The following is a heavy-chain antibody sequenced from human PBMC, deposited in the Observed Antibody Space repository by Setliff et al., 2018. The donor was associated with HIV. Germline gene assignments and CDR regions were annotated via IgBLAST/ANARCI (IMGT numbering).Heavy chain of an antibody. J-gene: IGHJ4*02. CDR2: IRSSGDT. CDR1: GASISSHNYY. V-gene: IGHV4-39*01. Sequence: SETLSLTCTVSGASISSHNYYWGWIRQSPGKGLEWIASIRSSGDTYYNPSLQSRVIISVDTSNNQISLKLTSVTAADTAVYYCTIPASSLAPNWGRGTQVTASS. CDR3: TIPASSLAPN.